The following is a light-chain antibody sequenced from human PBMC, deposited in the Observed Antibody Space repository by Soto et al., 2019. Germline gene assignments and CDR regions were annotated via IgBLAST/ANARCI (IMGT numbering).Light chain of an antibody. V-gene: IGKV2-28*01. CDR1: QSLLHNNGHNY. CDR3: MQARESPWT. Sequence: IVTTQSPLSLPVTPGEPASISCRSSQSLLHNNGHNYLDWYLQKPGRSPQLLNFLGSNRASGVPDRFSGSRSGTDFTLKISRVEAEDVVVYYFMQARESPWTFGQGTKVEI. J-gene: IGKJ1*01. CDR2: LGS.